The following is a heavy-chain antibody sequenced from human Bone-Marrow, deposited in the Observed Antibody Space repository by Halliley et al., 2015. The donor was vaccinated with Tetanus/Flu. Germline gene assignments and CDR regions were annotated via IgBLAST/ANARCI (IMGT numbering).Heavy chain of an antibody. CDR2: IKNKADGGTS. CDR3: ATVPYYVEDGNPQS. J-gene: IGHJ5*02. D-gene: IGHD3-10*01. V-gene: IGHV3-15*01. Sequence: IKNKADGGTSDYAAPVKGRFTISRDDKRNMLYLQMESLKTEDTGIYFCATVPYYVEDGNPQSWGRGTLVTVSS.